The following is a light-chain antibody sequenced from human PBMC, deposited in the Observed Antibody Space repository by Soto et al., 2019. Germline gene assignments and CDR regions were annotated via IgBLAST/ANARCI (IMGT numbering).Light chain of an antibody. J-gene: IGLJ7*01. CDR1: SSNIGNNY. Sequence: QSVLTQSPSVSAAPGQKVTISCSGSSSNIGNNYVSWYQQLPGTAPKLLIYDNNKRPSGIPDRFSGSKSGTSGTLDITGLQTGDEDAYYCAAWDGSLPGEVFGGGTQLTVL. V-gene: IGLV1-51*01. CDR3: AAWDGSLPGEV. CDR2: DNN.